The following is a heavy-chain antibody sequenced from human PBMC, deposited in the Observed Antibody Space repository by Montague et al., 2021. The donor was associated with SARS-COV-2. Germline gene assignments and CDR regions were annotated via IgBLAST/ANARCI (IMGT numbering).Heavy chain of an antibody. D-gene: IGHD6-19*01. V-gene: IGHV4-39*01. J-gene: IGHJ4*02. CDR2: ISYSGST. CDR1: GGSISSGGYY. Sequence: SETLSLTCTVSGGSISSGGYYWGWIRQPPGMGLEWIGPISYSGSTDYXPSLKSRVTISVDTSRNQFSLKLSSVTAADTAVYYCATTGGPTTVAGPFDYWGQGTRVTVSS. CDR3: ATTGGPTTVAGPFDY.